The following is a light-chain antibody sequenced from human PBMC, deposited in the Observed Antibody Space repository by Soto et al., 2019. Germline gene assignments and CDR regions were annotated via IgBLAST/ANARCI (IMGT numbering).Light chain of an antibody. CDR1: QSISSY. J-gene: IGKJ1*01. CDR3: QQYNNYPRT. Sequence: DIQMTQSPSSLSESVGDRVTITCRASQSISSYLNWYQQKPGKATKLLIYAASSLQSGVPSRFSGSGSGTEFTLTISSLQPDDFATYYCQQYNNYPRTFGQGTKV. CDR2: AAS. V-gene: IGKV1-39*01.